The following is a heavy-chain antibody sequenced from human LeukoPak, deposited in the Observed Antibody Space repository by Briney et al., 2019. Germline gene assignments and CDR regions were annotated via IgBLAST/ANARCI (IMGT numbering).Heavy chain of an antibody. D-gene: IGHD3-10*01. V-gene: IGHV1-69*04. CDR1: GGTFSSYA. Sequence: SVKVSCKASGGTFSSYAISWVRQAPGQGLEWMGRIIPILGIANYAQKFQGRVTITAGKSTSTAYMELSSLRSEDTAVYYCARRAMVRDYGMDVWGQGTTVTVSS. CDR3: ARRAMVRDYGMDV. J-gene: IGHJ6*02. CDR2: IIPILGIA.